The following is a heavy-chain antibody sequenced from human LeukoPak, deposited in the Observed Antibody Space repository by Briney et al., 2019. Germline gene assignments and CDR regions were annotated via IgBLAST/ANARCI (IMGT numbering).Heavy chain of an antibody. CDR1: GYTFTSYD. J-gene: IGHJ4*02. CDR2: MNPNSGNT. Sequence: ASVKVSCKASGYTFTSYDINWVRQANGQGLEWMGWMNPNSGNTGYAQKFQGRVTMTRNTSISTAYMEMSSLRSEDTAVYYCALSDYYGSGSSKPVDYWGQGTLVTVSS. CDR3: ALSDYYGSGSSKPVDY. D-gene: IGHD3-10*01. V-gene: IGHV1-8*01.